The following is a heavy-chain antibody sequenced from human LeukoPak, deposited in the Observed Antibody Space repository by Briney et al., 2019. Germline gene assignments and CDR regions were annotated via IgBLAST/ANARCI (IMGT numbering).Heavy chain of an antibody. CDR3: ARDLTGITAFDS. Sequence: ASVKVSCKASGYTFTSYGISWVRQAPGQGLEWMGWITTYNGNTHYAQSLQGRVTMTTDTSTSTAYMELRSLGSDDTAVYYCARDLTGITAFDSWGQGTLVTVSS. D-gene: IGHD1-7*01. V-gene: IGHV1-18*01. CDR1: GYTFTSYG. CDR2: ITTYNGNT. J-gene: IGHJ4*02.